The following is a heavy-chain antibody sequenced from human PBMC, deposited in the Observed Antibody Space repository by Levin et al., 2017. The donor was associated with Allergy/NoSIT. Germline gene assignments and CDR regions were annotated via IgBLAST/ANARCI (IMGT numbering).Heavy chain of an antibody. CDR3: AKMGAAVGTTTVLTVDS. D-gene: IGHD6-13*01. CDR2: IYGGGDNT. CDR1: GITFSSYF. Sequence: GGSLRLSCAVSGITFSSYFMSWVRQAPGKGLEWVSGIYGGGDNTYYADSVRGRFTISRDNSRNTLYLQMNRLRVEDTAVYYCAKMGAAVGTTTVLTVDSWGQGTLVTVSS. J-gene: IGHJ4*02. V-gene: IGHV3-23*01.